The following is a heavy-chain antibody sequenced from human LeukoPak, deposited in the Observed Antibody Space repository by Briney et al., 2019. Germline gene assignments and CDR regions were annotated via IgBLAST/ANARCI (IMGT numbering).Heavy chain of an antibody. J-gene: IGHJ5*02. CDR2: IIPIFGTA. Sequence: SVKVSCKASGGTFSSYAISWVRQAPGQGLEWMGGIIPIFGTANYAQKFQGRVTITADESTSTAYMELSSLRSEDTAVYYCARGGVSAGATGPWGQGTLVIVSS. D-gene: IGHD1-1*01. CDR1: GGTFSSYA. V-gene: IGHV1-69*13. CDR3: ARGGVSAGATGP.